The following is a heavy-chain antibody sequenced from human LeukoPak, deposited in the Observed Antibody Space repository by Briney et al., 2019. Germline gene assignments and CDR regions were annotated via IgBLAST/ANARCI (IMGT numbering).Heavy chain of an antibody. Sequence: HPGGSLRLSCAASGFTFSSYGMHWVRQAPGKGLEWVAVISYDGSNKYYADSVKGRFTISRDNSKNTLYLQMNSLRAVDTAVYYCAKSDSSGYYPDVIDYWGQGTLVTVSS. CDR1: GFTFSSYG. CDR2: ISYDGSNK. J-gene: IGHJ4*02. CDR3: AKSDSSGYYPDVIDY. V-gene: IGHV3-30*18. D-gene: IGHD3-22*01.